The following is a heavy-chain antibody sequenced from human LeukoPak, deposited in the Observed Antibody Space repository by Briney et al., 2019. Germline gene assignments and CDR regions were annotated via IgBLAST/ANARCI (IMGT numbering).Heavy chain of an antibody. V-gene: IGHV1-46*03. CDR1: GYTFTSYY. D-gene: IGHD4-17*01. Sequence: ASVKVSCKASGYTFTSYYLHWVRQAPGQGLELMGIINPSGGSTSYAQKFQGRVTMTRDTSTNTVYMGLSSLRSEDTAVYYCTRGVQTTLTPRYYFDYWGQGTLVTVSS. J-gene: IGHJ4*02. CDR2: INPSGGST. CDR3: TRGVQTTLTPRYYFDY.